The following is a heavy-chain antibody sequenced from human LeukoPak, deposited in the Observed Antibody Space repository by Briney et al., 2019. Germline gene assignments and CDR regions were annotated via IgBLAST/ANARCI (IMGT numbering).Heavy chain of an antibody. CDR3: AREMATITRVNWFDP. Sequence: PSETLSLTCAVYGGSFSGYYWGWIRQPPGKGLEWIGEINHSGSTNYNPSLKSRVTISVDTSKNQFSLKLSSVTAADTAVYYCAREMATITRVNWFDPWGQGTLVTVSS. CDR1: GGSFSGYY. J-gene: IGHJ5*02. D-gene: IGHD5-24*01. CDR2: INHSGST. V-gene: IGHV4-34*01.